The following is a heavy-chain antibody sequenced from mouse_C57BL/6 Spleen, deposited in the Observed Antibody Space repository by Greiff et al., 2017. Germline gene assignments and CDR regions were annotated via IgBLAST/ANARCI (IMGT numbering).Heavy chain of an antibody. V-gene: IGHV1-26*01. J-gene: IGHJ4*01. CDR2: INPNNGGT. Sequence: EVQLQQSGPELVKPGASVKISCKASGYTFTDYYMNWVKQSHGKSLEWIGDINPNNGGTSSNQKFKGKATLTVDKSSSTAYMALSTLTTEGSVVYYCARGGYDYDTAMDYWGQGTSVTVSS. CDR1: GYTFTDYY. D-gene: IGHD2-4*01. CDR3: ARGGYDYDTAMDY.